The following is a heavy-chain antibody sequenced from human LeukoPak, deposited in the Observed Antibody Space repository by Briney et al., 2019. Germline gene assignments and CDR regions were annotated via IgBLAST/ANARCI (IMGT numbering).Heavy chain of an antibody. CDR3: ARNRGGTDRYFQD. CDR2: IDPNSGGT. Sequence: GASVKVSCKASGYTFTGYYIHWVRQAPGQGLEWMGWIDPNSGGTKYAQKFQGRVTMTRDTSISTAYMELNRLISDDTAVYYCARNRGGTDRYFQDWGQGTLVTVPS. D-gene: IGHD1-26*01. J-gene: IGHJ1*01. V-gene: IGHV1-2*02. CDR1: GYTFTGYY.